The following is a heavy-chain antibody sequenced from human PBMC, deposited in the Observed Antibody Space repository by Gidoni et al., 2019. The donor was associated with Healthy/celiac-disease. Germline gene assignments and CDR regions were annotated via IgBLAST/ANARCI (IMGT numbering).Heavy chain of an antibody. D-gene: IGHD3-10*01. Sequence: EVQLVESGGGLVKPGGSLRLSCAASGFTFSSYSMNWVRPAPGKGLEWVSSISSSSSDIYYADSVKGRFTISRDNAKNSLYLQMNSLRAEDTAVYYCARDSLPSVLLWFGVFDYWGQGTLVTVSS. J-gene: IGHJ4*02. V-gene: IGHV3-21*01. CDR3: ARDSLPSVLLWFGVFDY. CDR2: ISSSSSDI. CDR1: GFTFSSYS.